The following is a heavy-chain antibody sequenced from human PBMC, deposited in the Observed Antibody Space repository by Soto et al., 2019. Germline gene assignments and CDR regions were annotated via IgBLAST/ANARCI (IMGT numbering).Heavy chain of an antibody. Sequence: GVPLRVSYKGAGCNFSGYLIAWVRQMPGKGLELMGIIYPSDSDTRYRPSFQGQVTISADKSISSAYLQWSSLRASDTAMYYCARGGVSTPIFAYWGQRTPVTGTS. V-gene: IGHV5-51*01. CDR3: ARGGVSTPIFAY. CDR1: GCNFSGYL. CDR2: IYPSDSDT. D-gene: IGHD3-3*01. J-gene: IGHJ4*02.